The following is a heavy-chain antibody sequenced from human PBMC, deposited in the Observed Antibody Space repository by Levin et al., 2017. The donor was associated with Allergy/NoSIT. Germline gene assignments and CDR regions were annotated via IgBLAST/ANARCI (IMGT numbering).Heavy chain of an antibody. CDR1: GGSISSYY. CDR2: IYYSGST. CDR3: ARDGSRLKTYGDYYYYYMDV. V-gene: IGHV4-59*01. Sequence: PSETLSLTCTVSGGSISSYYWSWIRQPPGKGLEWIGYIYYSGSTNYNPSLKSRVTISVDTSKNQFSLKLSSVTAADTAVYYCARDGSRLKTYGDYYYYYMDVWGKGTTVTVSS. D-gene: IGHD4-17*01. J-gene: IGHJ6*03.